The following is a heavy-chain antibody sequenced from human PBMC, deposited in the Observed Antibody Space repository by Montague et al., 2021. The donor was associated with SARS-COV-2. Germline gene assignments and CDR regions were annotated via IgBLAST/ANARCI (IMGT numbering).Heavy chain of an antibody. V-gene: IGHV3-9*01. CDR3: ASAQDGYSPPDY. J-gene: IGHJ4*02. Sequence: SLRLSCAASGFTFNDYAMHWVRQAPGKGLEWVSGISWNSGNIAYADSVKGRFSISRDNAKNSLYLQMKGLSAEDTALYYCASAQDGYSPPDYWGQGTLVTVSS. CDR1: GFTFNDYA. D-gene: IGHD5-24*01. CDR2: ISWNSGNI.